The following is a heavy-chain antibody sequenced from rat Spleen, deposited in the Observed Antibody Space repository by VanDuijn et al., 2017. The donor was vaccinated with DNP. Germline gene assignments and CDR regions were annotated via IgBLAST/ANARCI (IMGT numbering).Heavy chain of an antibody. J-gene: IGHJ2*01. CDR2: VSYDGFST. D-gene: IGHD1-12*01. CDR3: TTGGPYYYAH. Sequence: EVHLVVSGGGLVQPGRSLKLSCAVSGLTFSDYYMAWVRQAPTKGLEWVASVSYDGFSTYYRDSVKDRFTISRDNAKSNHYLQMDSLRSEDTATYYCTTGGPYYYAHWGQGVMVTVSS. V-gene: IGHV5-20*01. CDR1: GLTFSDYY.